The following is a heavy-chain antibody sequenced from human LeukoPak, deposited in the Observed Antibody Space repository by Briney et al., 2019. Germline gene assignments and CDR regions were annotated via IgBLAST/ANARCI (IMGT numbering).Heavy chain of an antibody. CDR3: ARDPLTYYYDSSGYFDY. J-gene: IGHJ4*02. D-gene: IGHD3-22*01. CDR2: ISYDGSNK. Sequence: GRSLRLSCAASGFTFSSYAMHWVRQAPGKGLEWVAVISYDGSNKYYADSVKGQFTISRDNSKNTLYLQMNSLRAEDTAVYYCARDPLTYYYDSSGYFDYWGQGTLVTVSS. V-gene: IGHV3-30*04. CDR1: GFTFSSYA.